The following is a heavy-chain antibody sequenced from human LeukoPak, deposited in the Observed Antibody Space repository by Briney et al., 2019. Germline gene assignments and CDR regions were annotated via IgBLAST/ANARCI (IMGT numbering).Heavy chain of an antibody. CDR1: GLTFSSYA. Sequence: GGSLRLSCAASGLTFSSYAMSWVRQAPGKGLEWVSAISGSGGSTYYADSVKGRLTISRDNSKNTLYLQMNSLRAEDTAVYYCAKGTDIVVVPAAISSWGQGTLVTVSS. CDR3: AKGTDIVVVPAAISS. J-gene: IGHJ5*02. V-gene: IGHV3-23*01. CDR2: ISGSGGST. D-gene: IGHD2-2*01.